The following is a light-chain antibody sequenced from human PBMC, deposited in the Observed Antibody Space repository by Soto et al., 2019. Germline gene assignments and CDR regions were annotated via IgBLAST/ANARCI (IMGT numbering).Light chain of an antibody. CDR2: DAS. J-gene: IGKJ4*01. CDR3: QQYGSSPLT. V-gene: IGKV3D-20*01. Sequence: EIVLTQSPATLSLSPGERATVSCGASQSVSSNSLAWYQQKPGLAPRLLIYDASTRATGIPDRFSSGGSGTDFTLTISRLEPEDFAVYYCQQYGSSPLTFGGGTKVEIK. CDR1: QSVSSNS.